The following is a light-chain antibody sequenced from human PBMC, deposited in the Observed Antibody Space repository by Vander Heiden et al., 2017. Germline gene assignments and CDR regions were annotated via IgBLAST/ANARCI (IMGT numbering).Light chain of an antibody. CDR2: WAS. Sequence: DIVMTQSPDSLAVSLGERATINCKSSQSVLYSSNNKNYLAWYQQKPGQPPKLLIYWASTRESGVPDRFSGSGSGTDFTLTISSLQAEDVAVYYCQQDDSTPSTFGQWTKLEIK. CDR1: QSVLYSSNNKNY. J-gene: IGKJ2*01. V-gene: IGKV4-1*01. CDR3: QQDDSTPST.